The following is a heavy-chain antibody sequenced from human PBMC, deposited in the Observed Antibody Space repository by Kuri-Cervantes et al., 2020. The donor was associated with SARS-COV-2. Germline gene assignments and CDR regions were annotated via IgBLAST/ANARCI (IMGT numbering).Heavy chain of an antibody. Sequence: GESLKISCAASGFTFSSYAMHWVRQAPGKGLEWVAVISYDGSNKYYADSVKGRFTISRDNSKNTLYLQMNSLRDEDTAVYYCARDSFLEWLLSPEYFDYWGQGTRVTVSS. CDR3: ARDSFLEWLLSPEYFDY. V-gene: IGHV3-30*07. J-gene: IGHJ4*02. D-gene: IGHD3-3*01. CDR1: GFTFSSYA. CDR2: ISYDGSNK.